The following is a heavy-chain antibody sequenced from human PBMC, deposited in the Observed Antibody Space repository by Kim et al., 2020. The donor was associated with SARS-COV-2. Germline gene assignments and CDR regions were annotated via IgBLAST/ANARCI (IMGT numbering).Heavy chain of an antibody. CDR3: ARGLAVAGDAFDI. CDR2: ISYDGSNK. V-gene: IGHV3-30*04. Sequence: GGSLRLSCAASGFTFSSYAMHWVRQAPGKGLEWVAVISYDGSNKYYVDSVKGRFTISRDNSKNTLYLQMNSLRAEDTAVYYCARGLAVAGDAFDIWGQGTMVTVSS. J-gene: IGHJ3*02. D-gene: IGHD6-19*01. CDR1: GFTFSSYA.